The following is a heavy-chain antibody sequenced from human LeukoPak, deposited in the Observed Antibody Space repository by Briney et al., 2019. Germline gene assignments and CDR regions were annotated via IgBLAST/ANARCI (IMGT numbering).Heavy chain of an antibody. CDR2: TYYRSKWYN. J-gene: IGHJ4*02. CDR1: GDSVSSNSAA. Sequence: SQTLSLTCAISGDSVSSNSAAWNWIRQSPSRGLEWLGRTYYRSKWYNDYAVSVKSRITINPDTSKNQFSLQLNSVTPEDTAVYYCARGAGRYCSSTSCYYHHFDYWGQGTLVTVSS. CDR3: ARGAGRYCSSTSCYYHHFDY. D-gene: IGHD2-2*01. V-gene: IGHV6-1*01.